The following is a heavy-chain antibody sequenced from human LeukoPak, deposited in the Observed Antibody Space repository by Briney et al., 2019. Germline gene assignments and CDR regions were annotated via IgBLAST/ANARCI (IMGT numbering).Heavy chain of an antibody. Sequence: GESLKISCKGSGYSFTSYWIGWVRQMPGKGLEWMGIIYPGDSDTRYSPSFQGQVIISADKSISTAYLQWSSLKASDTAMYYCACSTTVNTHYFDFWGQGTPVTVSS. V-gene: IGHV5-51*01. CDR1: GYSFTSYW. CDR2: IYPGDSDT. D-gene: IGHD4-17*01. J-gene: IGHJ4*02. CDR3: ACSTTVNTHYFDF.